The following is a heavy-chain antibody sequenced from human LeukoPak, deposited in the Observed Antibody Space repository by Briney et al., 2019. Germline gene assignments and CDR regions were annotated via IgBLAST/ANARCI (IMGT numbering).Heavy chain of an antibody. CDR1: GFTFSSYG. CDR2: ISYDGSNK. CDR3: VRGPTVTTRDGY. Sequence: SGRSLRLSCVASGFTFSSYGMHWVRQAPGKGLEWVVVISYDGSNKYYADSVKGRFTISRDNAKNSLYLQMNSLRAEDTAIYYCVRGPTVTTRDGYWGQGTLVTVSS. J-gene: IGHJ4*02. V-gene: IGHV3-30*03. D-gene: IGHD4-17*01.